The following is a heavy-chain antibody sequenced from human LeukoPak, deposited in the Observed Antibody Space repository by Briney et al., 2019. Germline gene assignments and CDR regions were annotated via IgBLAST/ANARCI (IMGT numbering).Heavy chain of an antibody. D-gene: IGHD3-10*01. Sequence: ASVKVSCKTSGYTFSNYDINWVRQATGQGLEWMGWMNPNSGNTGYAQKFQGRVTITRNTSISTAYMELSSLRSEDTAVYYCARGRKYYYYGSGSYYKTGGYYYYYMDVWGKGTTVTVSS. CDR2: MNPNSGNT. CDR3: ARGRKYYYYGSGSYYKTGGYYYYYMDV. V-gene: IGHV1-8*03. J-gene: IGHJ6*03. CDR1: GYTFSNYD.